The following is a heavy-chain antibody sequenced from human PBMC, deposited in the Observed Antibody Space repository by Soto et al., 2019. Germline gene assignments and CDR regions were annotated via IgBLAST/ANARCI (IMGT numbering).Heavy chain of an antibody. Sequence: VQLVQSGAEVKKTGCSGKVSCKASGGTFNKFAFSWVRQAPGQGFEWMGGIIPVFRSANYGQRFRGRITITADEYTSTVYLYLNDLRSDDTAVYYCARRYCASDNCPLFSYFLDLWGLGTTVTVSS. J-gene: IGHJ6*02. CDR3: ARRYCASDNCPLFSYFLDL. CDR1: GGTFNKFA. V-gene: IGHV1-69*01. CDR2: IIPVFRSA. D-gene: IGHD2-21*02.